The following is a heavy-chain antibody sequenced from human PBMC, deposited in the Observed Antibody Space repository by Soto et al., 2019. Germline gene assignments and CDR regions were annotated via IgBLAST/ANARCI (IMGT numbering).Heavy chain of an antibody. Sequence: QVQLVESGGSVVQPGRSLRLSCAASGFTFTNYGMHWVRQTPGKGLEWVAVISFDGNNKFYADSVKGRFTISRDTSKSTLYLQLNSLRPEDTAVYYCARDLRYSYGMDVWGHGTTVTVSS. V-gene: IGHV3-30*03. CDR3: ARDLRYSYGMDV. CDR2: ISFDGNNK. CDR1: GFTFTNYG. J-gene: IGHJ6*02. D-gene: IGHD1-1*01.